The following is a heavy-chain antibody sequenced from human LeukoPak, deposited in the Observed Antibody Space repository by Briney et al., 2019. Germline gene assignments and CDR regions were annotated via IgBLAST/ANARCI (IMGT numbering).Heavy chain of an antibody. CDR3: ARDSTEGIVVVVAATVDY. J-gene: IGHJ4*02. V-gene: IGHV3-21*01. Sequence: GGSLRLSCAASGFTFSIFSMKWVRQAPGKGLEWVSSISSISSYIYYADSVKGRFTISRDNAKNSLYLQLNSLRAEDAGVYYCARDSTEGIVVVVAATVDYWGQGTLVTVSS. CDR2: ISSISSYI. D-gene: IGHD2-15*01. CDR1: GFTFSIFS.